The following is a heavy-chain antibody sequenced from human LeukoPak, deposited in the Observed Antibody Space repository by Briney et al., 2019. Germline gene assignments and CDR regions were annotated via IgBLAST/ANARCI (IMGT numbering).Heavy chain of an antibody. J-gene: IGHJ4*02. D-gene: IGHD3-10*01. CDR1: GYTFTSYD. V-gene: IGHV1-8*01. Sequence: ASVKVSCKASGYTFTSYDINWVRQATGQGLEWMGWMNTNSGNTGYAQKFQGRVTMNRNTSISKAYMELSRLRAEDTAVYYCASYVGMELNVLWGQGTLVTVSS. CDR3: ASYVGMELNVL. CDR2: MNTNSGNT.